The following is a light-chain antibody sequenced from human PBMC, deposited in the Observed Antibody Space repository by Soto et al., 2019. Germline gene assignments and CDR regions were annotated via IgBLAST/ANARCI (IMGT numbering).Light chain of an antibody. CDR1: QSVSSTY. J-gene: IGKJ1*01. V-gene: IGKV3D-20*02. Sequence: EIVLTQSPGTVSLSPGERGTLSCRASQSVSSTYLAWYQQKPGQAPRLLLYGASSRATGIPDRFSGSGSGTAFTLTISSLEPEDFAVYYCQQRSNWPPWTFGQGTKVDIK. CDR2: GAS. CDR3: QQRSNWPPWT.